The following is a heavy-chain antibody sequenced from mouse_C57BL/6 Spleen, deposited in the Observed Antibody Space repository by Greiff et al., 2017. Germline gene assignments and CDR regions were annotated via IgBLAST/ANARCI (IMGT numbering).Heavy chain of an antibody. Sequence: QVQLQQSGAELARPGASVKLSCKASGYTFTSYGISWVKQRTGQGLEWIGEIYPRSGNTYYNEKFKGKATLTADKSSSTAYMELRSLTSEDSAVYFCAREGDYGYDRGCAYWGQGTLVTVSA. CDR3: AREGDYGYDRGCAY. D-gene: IGHD2-2*01. J-gene: IGHJ3*01. V-gene: IGHV1-81*01. CDR2: IYPRSGNT. CDR1: GYTFTSYG.